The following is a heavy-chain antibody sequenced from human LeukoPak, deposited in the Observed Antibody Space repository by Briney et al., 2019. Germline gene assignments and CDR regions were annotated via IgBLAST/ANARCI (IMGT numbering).Heavy chain of an antibody. CDR3: VSGTTTFFYYMDV. D-gene: IGHD1-1*01. V-gene: IGHV4-39*01. J-gene: IGHJ6*03. CDR2: IYYSGST. Sequence: PSETLSLTCTVSGGSISSSSYYWGWIRQPPGKGLEWIGSIYYSGSTYYNPSLKSRVTISVDTSKNQFPLKLSSVTAADTAVYYCVSGTTTFFYYMDVWAKGTTVTVSS. CDR1: GGSISSSSYY.